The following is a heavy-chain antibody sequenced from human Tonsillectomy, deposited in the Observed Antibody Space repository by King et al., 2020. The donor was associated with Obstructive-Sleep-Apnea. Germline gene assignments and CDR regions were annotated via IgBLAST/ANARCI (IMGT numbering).Heavy chain of an antibody. CDR1: GYSISRGYY. CDR2: IYHTEIT. Sequence: QLQESGPELVKPSETLSLSCTVSGYSISRGYYWGWIRQPPGKGLEWSGSIYHTEITYYNPSLQSRISMSVDTAKNQFSLKLSSVTAADTAVYYCVRPFGSLSGFFDYWGQGTLVTVSS. V-gene: IGHV4-38-2*02. CDR3: VRPFGSLSGFFDY. D-gene: IGHD3-10*01. J-gene: IGHJ4*02.